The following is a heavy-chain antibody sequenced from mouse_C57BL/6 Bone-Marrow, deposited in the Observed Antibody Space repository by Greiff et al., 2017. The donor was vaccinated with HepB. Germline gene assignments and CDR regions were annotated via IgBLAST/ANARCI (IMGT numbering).Heavy chain of an antibody. J-gene: IGHJ4*01. D-gene: IGHD2-10*01. Sequence: QVQLKQPGAELVRPGSSVKLSCKASGYTFTSYWMHWVKQRPIQGLEWIGNIDPSDSETHYNQKFKDKATLTVDKSSSTAYMQLSSLTSEDSAVYYCARSLLWAYYYAMDYWGQGTSVTVSS. V-gene: IGHV1-52*01. CDR2: IDPSDSET. CDR1: GYTFTSYW. CDR3: ARSLLWAYYYAMDY.